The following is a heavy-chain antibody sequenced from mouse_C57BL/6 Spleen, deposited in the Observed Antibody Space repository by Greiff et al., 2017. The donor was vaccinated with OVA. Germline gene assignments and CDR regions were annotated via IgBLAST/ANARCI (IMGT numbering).Heavy chain of an antibody. CDR1: GFSLSTSGMG. V-gene: IGHV8-12*01. CDR3: ARTDYDYDAPFAY. Sequence: QVTLKESGPGILQSSQTLSLTCSFSGFSLSTSGMGVSWIRQPSGKGLEWLAHIYWDDDKRYNPSLKSRLTISKDTSRNQVFLKITSVDTADTATYYCARTDYDYDAPFAYWGQGTLVTVSA. J-gene: IGHJ3*01. D-gene: IGHD2-4*01. CDR2: IYWDDDK.